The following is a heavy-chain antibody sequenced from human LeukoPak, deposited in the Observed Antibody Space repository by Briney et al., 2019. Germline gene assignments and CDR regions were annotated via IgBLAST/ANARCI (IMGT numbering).Heavy chain of an antibody. J-gene: IGHJ4*02. CDR3: ARDYYGSGSYVDY. D-gene: IGHD3-10*01. CDR1: RYTFTGYY. V-gene: IGHV1-2*02. CDR2: INPNSGGT. Sequence: ASVKVSCKASRYTFTGYYMHWVRQAPGQGLEWMGWINPNSGGTNYAQKFQGRVTMTRDTSISTAYMELSRLRSDDTAVYYCARDYYGSGSYVDYWGQGTLVTVSS.